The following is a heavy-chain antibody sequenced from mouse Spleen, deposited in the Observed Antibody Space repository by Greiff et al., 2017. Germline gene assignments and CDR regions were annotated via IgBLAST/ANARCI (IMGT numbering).Heavy chain of an antibody. CDR2: ISSGGRYT. J-gene: IGHJ4*01. V-gene: IGHV5-6*01. D-gene: IGHD2-1*01. Sequence: EVQLVESGGDLVKPGGSLKLSCAASGFTFSSSGMSWVRQTPDKRLEWVATISSGGRYTYYPDSVKGRFTISRDNAKNTLYLQMSSLKSEDTARYYCAREGNSDYDMDYWGQGTSVTVSS. CDR1: GFTFSSSG. CDR3: AREGNSDYDMDY.